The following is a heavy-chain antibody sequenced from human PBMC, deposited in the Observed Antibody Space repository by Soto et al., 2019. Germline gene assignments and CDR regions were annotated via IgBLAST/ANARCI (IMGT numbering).Heavy chain of an antibody. J-gene: IGHJ4*02. Sequence: QVQLVQSGAEVKKPGSSVKVSCKASGGTFSSYTISWVRQAPGQGLILGIANYAQKFQGRVTITADKSTSTAYMELSSLRSEDTAVYYCAREEYYYGSGAFFDYWGQGTLVTVSS. V-gene: IGHV1-69*08. CDR1: GGTFSSYT. CDR2: LGIA. D-gene: IGHD3-10*01. CDR3: AREEYYYGSGAFFDY.